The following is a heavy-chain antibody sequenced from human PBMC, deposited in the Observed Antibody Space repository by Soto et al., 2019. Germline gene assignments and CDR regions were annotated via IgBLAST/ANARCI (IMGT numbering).Heavy chain of an antibody. Sequence: QITLKESGPTLVKPTQTLTLTCTFSGFSLSTSGVGVGWIRQPPGKALEWLALIYWDDDKRYSPSLKSRLTITKDTTKNQVVLTMTNMDPVDTATYYCAHDSSGLYGFDYWGQGTLVTVSS. V-gene: IGHV2-5*02. J-gene: IGHJ4*02. CDR1: GFSLSTSGVG. D-gene: IGHD6-19*01. CDR2: IYWDDDK. CDR3: AHDSSGLYGFDY.